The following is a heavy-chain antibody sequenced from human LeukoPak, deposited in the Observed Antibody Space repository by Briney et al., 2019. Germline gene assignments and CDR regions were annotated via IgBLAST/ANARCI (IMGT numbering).Heavy chain of an antibody. Sequence: GGSLRLSCAASGFTFSDYYMSWIRQAPGKGLEWVSYISSSGGTIYYADSVKGRFTISRDNAKNSLYLQMNSLRAEDTAVYYCARDWRPEESYFDYWGQGTLVTVSS. CDR2: ISSSGGTI. CDR3: ARDWRPEESYFDY. CDR1: GFTFSDYY. D-gene: IGHD1-14*01. V-gene: IGHV3-11*01. J-gene: IGHJ4*02.